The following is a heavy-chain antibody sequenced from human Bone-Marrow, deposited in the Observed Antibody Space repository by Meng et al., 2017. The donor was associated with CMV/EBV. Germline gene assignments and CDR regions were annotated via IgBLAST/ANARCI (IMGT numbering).Heavy chain of an antibody. J-gene: IGHJ4*02. V-gene: IGHV3-21*01. CDR3: AGLIAARHYFDY. CDR1: GFTFSSYS. D-gene: IGHD6-6*01. CDR2: ISSSSSYI. Sequence: GGSLRLSCAASGFTFSSYSMNWVRQAPGKGLEWVSSISSSSSYIYYAASVKGRFTISRDNAKNSRYLQMNSLRAEDTAVYYCAGLIAARHYFDYWCQGTLVTVSS.